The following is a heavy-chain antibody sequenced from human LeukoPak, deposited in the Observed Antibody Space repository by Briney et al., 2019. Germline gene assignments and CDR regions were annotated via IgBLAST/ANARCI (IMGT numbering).Heavy chain of an antibody. D-gene: IGHD3-10*01. CDR3: ARLPDVQKNYYGSGSPYMH. J-gene: IGHJ4*02. V-gene: IGHV4-39*07. CDR2: IYYSGST. Sequence: SETLSLTCTVSGGSISSSSYYWGWLRQPPGKGLEWIGSIYYSGSTYYNPSLKSRVTISVDTSKNQFSLKLSSVTAADTAVYYCARLPDVQKNYYGSGSPYMHWGQGTLVTVSS. CDR1: GGSISSSSYY.